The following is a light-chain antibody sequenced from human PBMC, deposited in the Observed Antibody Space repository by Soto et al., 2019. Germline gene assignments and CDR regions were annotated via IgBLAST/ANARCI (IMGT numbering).Light chain of an antibody. Sequence: HSALTQPASVSGSPGQSITISCTGTNSDVGDYNYVSWYQQHPGKAPKLMIFDVSNRPSGISNRFSGSKSGNTASLTISGLQAEDEADYYCSSYTSSSTYVLFGGGTKLTVL. CDR3: SSYTSSSTYVL. V-gene: IGLV2-14*01. CDR1: NSDVGDYNY. CDR2: DVS. J-gene: IGLJ2*01.